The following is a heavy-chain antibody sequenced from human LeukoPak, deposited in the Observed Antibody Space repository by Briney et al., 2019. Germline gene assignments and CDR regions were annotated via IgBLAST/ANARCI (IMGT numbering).Heavy chain of an antibody. D-gene: IGHD3-9*01. Sequence: AGGSLRLSCAASGFTFSSYSMNWVRQAPGKGLEWVAFIRYDGSNKYYADSVKGRFTISRDNSKNTLYLQMNSLRAEDTALYYCAKDYDDKFDYWGQGTLVTVSS. J-gene: IGHJ4*02. CDR1: GFTFSSYS. V-gene: IGHV3-30*02. CDR2: IRYDGSNK. CDR3: AKDYDDKFDY.